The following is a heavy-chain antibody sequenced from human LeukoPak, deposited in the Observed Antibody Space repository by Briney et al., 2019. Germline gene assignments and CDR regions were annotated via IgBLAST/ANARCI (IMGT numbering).Heavy chain of an antibody. D-gene: IGHD5-12*01. CDR3: ARVVASSRGDAFDI. CDR2: IYISGST. V-gene: IGHV4-4*07. J-gene: IGHJ3*02. Sequence: SETLSLTCTVSSGCISSYYWSWIRQPAGKGLEWIGRIYISGSTDYNPSLKSRVTMSVDTSKNLFSLKMNSVTAADTAVYYCARVVASSRGDAFDIWGQGTMVTVSS. CDR1: SGCISSYY.